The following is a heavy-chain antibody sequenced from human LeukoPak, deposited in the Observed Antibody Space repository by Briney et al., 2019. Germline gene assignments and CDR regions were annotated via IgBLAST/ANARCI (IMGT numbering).Heavy chain of an antibody. CDR1: GFTFSSYW. CDR3: ARPGYCSGDTCYLAFDI. D-gene: IGHD2-15*01. V-gene: IGHV3-7*01. J-gene: IGHJ3*02. CDR2: IKQDGSEK. Sequence: GGSLRLSCAASGFTFSSYWMSWVRQAPGKGLEWVANIKQDGSEKHYVDSVKGRFTISRDNAKNSLYLQMNSLRAEDTAVYYCARPGYCSGDTCYLAFDIWGQGTMVTVSS.